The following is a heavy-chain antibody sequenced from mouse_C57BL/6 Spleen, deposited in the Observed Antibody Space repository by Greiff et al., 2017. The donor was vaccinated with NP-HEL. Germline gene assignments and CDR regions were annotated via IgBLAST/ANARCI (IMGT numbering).Heavy chain of an antibody. Sequence: VQLQQSGPELVTPGASGRFSWGATGYTFTGYWMDWVKQRHGKARAWIGEILPGSGGINYNEKFKGKATLTADKSSSTAYMQLSSLTSEDSAIYVCARELCQGDFDYWGTGTTLTVSS. CDR1: GYTFTGYW. V-gene: IGHV1-82*01. CDR2: ILPGSGGI. J-gene: IGHJ2*01. D-gene: IGHD3-2*02. CDR3: ARELCQGDFDY.